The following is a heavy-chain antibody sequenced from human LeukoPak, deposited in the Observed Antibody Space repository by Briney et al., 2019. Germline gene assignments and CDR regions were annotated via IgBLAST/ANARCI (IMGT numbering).Heavy chain of an antibody. V-gene: IGHV3-30*03. Sequence: GGSLRLSCAASGFTFSSYGMHWVRQAPGKGLEGVAVISYDGSNKYYADSVKGRFTISRDNAKNSLYLQMNSLRAEDTAVYYCARDSGYNFPPVFGYWGQGTLVTVSS. CDR1: GFTFSSYG. J-gene: IGHJ4*02. D-gene: IGHD5-24*01. CDR2: ISYDGSNK. CDR3: ARDSGYNFPPVFGY.